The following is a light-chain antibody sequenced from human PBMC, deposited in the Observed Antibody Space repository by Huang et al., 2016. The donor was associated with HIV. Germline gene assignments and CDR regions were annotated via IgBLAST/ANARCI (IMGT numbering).Light chain of an antibody. CDR1: QSVLDNSNNKNC. CDR3: HQYYNTPYT. CDR2: GAA. Sequence: DIVMTQSPDSLAVSLGERATINCKSSQSVLDNSNNKNCLAWFQQKPGQPPKLLIYGAASREAGVPDRFSGSGSGTDFTLTISSLQAEDVAVYYCHQYYNTPYTFGQGTKLEIK. V-gene: IGKV4-1*01. J-gene: IGKJ2*01.